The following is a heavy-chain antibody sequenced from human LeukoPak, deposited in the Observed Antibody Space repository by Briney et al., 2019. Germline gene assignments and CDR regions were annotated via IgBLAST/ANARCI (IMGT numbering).Heavy chain of an antibody. CDR2: IYYSGST. J-gene: IGHJ5*02. CDR1: GGSISSYY. CDR3: ARTQSISHWFDP. Sequence: SETLSLTCTVSGGSISSYYWSWIRQPPGKGLEWIGYIYYSGSTNYNPSLKSRVTISVDTSKNQFSPKLSSVTAADTAVYYCARTQSISHWFDPWGQGTLVTVSS. V-gene: IGHV4-59*12. D-gene: IGHD6-19*01.